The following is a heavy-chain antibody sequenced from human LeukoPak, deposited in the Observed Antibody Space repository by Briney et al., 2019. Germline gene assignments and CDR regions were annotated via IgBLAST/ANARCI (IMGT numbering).Heavy chain of an antibody. CDR2: IYASGST. Sequence: SETLSLTCTVSGGSINSYYWSWIRQPPGKGLEWIGYIYASGSTNYNPSLKSRVTISVDTSKNQFSLKLSSLTAADTAVYYCARAIITVVRGVIYYYGMDVWGKGTTVTASS. V-gene: IGHV4-59*01. CDR3: ARAIITVVRGVIYYYGMDV. CDR1: GGSINSYY. J-gene: IGHJ6*04. D-gene: IGHD3-10*01.